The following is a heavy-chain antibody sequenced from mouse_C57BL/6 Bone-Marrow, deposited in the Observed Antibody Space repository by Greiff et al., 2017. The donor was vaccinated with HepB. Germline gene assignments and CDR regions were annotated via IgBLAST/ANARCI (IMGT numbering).Heavy chain of an antibody. J-gene: IGHJ2*01. CDR1: GYTFTSYG. CDR3: ARYNSHYLYYCDY. V-gene: IGHV1-81*01. Sequence: QVQLQQSGAELARPGASVKLSCKASGYTFTSYGISWVKQRTGQGLEWIGEIYPRSGNTYYNEKFKGKATLTADKSSSTAYMELRSLTSEDSAVDFCARYNSHYLYYCDYWGQRTTLTVFS. D-gene: IGHD2-5*01. CDR2: IYPRSGNT.